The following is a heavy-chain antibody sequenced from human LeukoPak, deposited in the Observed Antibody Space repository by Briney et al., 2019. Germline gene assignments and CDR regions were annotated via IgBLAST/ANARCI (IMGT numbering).Heavy chain of an antibody. J-gene: IGHJ4*02. CDR2: INPSGGST. V-gene: IGHV1-46*01. Sequence: ASVKVSCKASGYTFTNYYMHWVRQAPGQGLAWMGIINPSGGSTSYAQTFQGRVTMTRDTSTTTVYMELSSLRSEDTAVYYCARDTEAVAVRLDYWGQGTLVTVSS. CDR1: GYTFTNYY. D-gene: IGHD6-19*01. CDR3: ARDTEAVAVRLDY.